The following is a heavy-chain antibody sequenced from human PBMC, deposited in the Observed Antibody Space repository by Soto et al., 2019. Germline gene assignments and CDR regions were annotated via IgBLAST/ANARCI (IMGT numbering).Heavy chain of an antibody. V-gene: IGHV3-11*06. CDR1: GFTFSDYY. CDR2: ISSSSYT. CDR3: ARVGYYDSSGYILSAFDI. J-gene: IGHJ3*02. D-gene: IGHD3-22*01. Sequence: KTGGSLRLSCAASGFTFSDYYMSWIRQAPGKGLEWVSYISSSSYTNYADSVKGRFTISRDNAKNSLYLQMNSLRAEDTAVYYCARVGYYDSSGYILSAFDIWGQGTMVTVSS.